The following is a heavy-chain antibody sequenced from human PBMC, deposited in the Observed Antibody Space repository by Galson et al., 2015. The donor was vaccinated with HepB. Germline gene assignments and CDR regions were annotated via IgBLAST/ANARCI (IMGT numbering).Heavy chain of an antibody. Sequence: CAISGDSVSSNSAAWNWIRQSPSRGLEWLGRTYYRSKWYNDYAVSVKSRITINPDTSKNQFSLQLNSVTPEDTAVYYCARVPNWTPTYYDSSGYYFDYWGQGTLVTVSS. D-gene: IGHD3-22*01. CDR2: TYYRSKWYN. V-gene: IGHV6-1*01. CDR1: GDSVSSNSAA. CDR3: ARVPNWTPTYYDSSGYYFDY. J-gene: IGHJ4*02.